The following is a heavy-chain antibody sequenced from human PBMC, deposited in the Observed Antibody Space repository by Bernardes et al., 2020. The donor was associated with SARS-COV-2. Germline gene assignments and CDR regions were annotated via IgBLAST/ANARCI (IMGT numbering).Heavy chain of an antibody. CDR2: IWYDGSNK. V-gene: IGHV3-33*01. CDR3: ARSLDYGDYGKFDY. CDR1: GFTFSSYG. D-gene: IGHD4-17*01. J-gene: IGHJ4*02. Sequence: GGSLRLCCAASGFTFSSYGMHWVRQAPGKGLEWVAVIWYDGSNKYYADSVKGRFTISRDNSKNTLYLQMNSLRAEDTAVYYCARSLDYGDYGKFDYWGQGTLVTVSS.